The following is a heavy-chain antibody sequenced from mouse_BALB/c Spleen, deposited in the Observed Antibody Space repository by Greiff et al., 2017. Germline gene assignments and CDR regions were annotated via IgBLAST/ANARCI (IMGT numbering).Heavy chain of an antibody. D-gene: IGHD2-1*01. CDR1: GYTFTSYT. Sequence: LVESAAELARPGASVKMSCKASGYTFTSYTMHWVKQRPGQGLEWIGYINPSSGYTEYNQKFKDKTTLTADKSSSTAYMQLSSLTSEDSAVYYCANYGNYYAMDYWGQGTSVTVSS. J-gene: IGHJ4*01. CDR2: INPSSGYT. V-gene: IGHV1-4*02. CDR3: ANYGNYYAMDY.